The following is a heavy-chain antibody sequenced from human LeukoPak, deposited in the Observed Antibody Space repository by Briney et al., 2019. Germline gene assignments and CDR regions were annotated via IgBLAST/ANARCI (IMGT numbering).Heavy chain of an antibody. J-gene: IGHJ4*02. CDR2: IRTSAASAYNT. V-gene: IGHV3-11*05. CDR3: ARDQRFAFDY. Sequence: GGSLRLSCAASGFTVSNNYVSWVRQAPGRGLEWVANIRTSAASAYNTNYADSVQGRVIISRDDAKKTLYLHMNGLRDDDTAVYYCARDQRFAFDYWGQGILVTVSS. D-gene: IGHD3-16*01. CDR1: GFTVSNNY.